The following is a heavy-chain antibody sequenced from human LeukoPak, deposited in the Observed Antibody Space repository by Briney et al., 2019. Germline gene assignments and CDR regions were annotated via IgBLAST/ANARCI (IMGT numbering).Heavy chain of an antibody. V-gene: IGHV1-69*13. Sequence: SVKVSCKASGGTFSSYAISWVRQAPGQGLDRMGGIIPIFGTANYAQKFQGRVTITADESTSTAYMELSSLRSEDTALYYCARAGKVDYSNYRIDYWGQGTLVTVSS. CDR3: ARAGKVDYSNYRIDY. CDR1: GGTFSSYA. D-gene: IGHD4-11*01. CDR2: IIPIFGTA. J-gene: IGHJ4*02.